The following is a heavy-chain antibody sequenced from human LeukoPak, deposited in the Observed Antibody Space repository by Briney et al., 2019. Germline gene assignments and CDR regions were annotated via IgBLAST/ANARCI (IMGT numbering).Heavy chain of an antibody. D-gene: IGHD3-22*01. CDR3: HYDSGGSYFDY. J-gene: IGHJ4*02. V-gene: IGHV4-34*01. CDR1: GGSFSGYY. Sequence: SETLSLTCAVYGGSFSGYYWSWIRQPPGKGLEWIGEINHSGSTNYNPSLKSRVTISVDTSKNQFSLKLSSVTAADTAVYYCHYDSGGSYFDYWGQGTLVTVSS. CDR2: INHSGST.